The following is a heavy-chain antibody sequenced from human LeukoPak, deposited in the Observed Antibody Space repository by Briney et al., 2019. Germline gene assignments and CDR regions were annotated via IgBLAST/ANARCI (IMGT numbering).Heavy chain of an antibody. D-gene: IGHD1-14*01. J-gene: IGHJ4*02. Sequence: GGSLRLSCAASGFTVITNDMTWVRQAPGKGLEWGSVLFSDGNTKYADSVQGRFTISRDNSKNTLYLEMNSLSPDDTAVYYCARGVEPLAANTLAYWGQGTLVTVSS. CDR1: GFTVITND. CDR3: ARGVEPLAANTLAY. V-gene: IGHV3-53*01. CDR2: LFSDGNT.